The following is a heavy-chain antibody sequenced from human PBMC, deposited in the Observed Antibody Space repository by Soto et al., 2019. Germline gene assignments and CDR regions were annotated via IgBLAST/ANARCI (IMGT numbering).Heavy chain of an antibody. D-gene: IGHD6-6*01. CDR2: ITSSGFTT. CDR3: ARARGYSSSSGSI. Sequence: GGSLRLACLASGFSFRDYEMNWILQASGKGLEWLSYITSSGFTTSYADSVKGRFSISRDNAKSTLFLQMSNLRVEDTAVYYCARARGYSSSSGSIWGQGTLVPVYS. V-gene: IGHV3-48*03. CDR1: GFSFRDYE. J-gene: IGHJ4*02.